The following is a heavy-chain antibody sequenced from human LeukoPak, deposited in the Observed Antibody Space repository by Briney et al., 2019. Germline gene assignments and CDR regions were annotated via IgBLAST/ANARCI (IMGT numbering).Heavy chain of an antibody. D-gene: IGHD3-9*01. V-gene: IGHV4-34*01. J-gene: IGHJ6*02. CDR1: GGSFSGYY. CDR3: ARDLCLTGRPCGMDV. Sequence: SETLSLTCAVYGGSFSGYYWSWIRQPPGKGLEWIGQINHSGSTNYNPSLKSRVTISVDTSKNQFSLKLSSVTAADTAVYYCARDLCLTGRPCGMDVWGQGTTVTVSS. CDR2: INHSGST.